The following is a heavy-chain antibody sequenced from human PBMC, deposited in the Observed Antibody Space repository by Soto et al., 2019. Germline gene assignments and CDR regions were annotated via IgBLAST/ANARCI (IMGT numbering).Heavy chain of an antibody. J-gene: IGHJ6*02. Sequence: PSETLSLTCTVSGGSISSGDYYWRWIRQPPGKGLEWIGYIYYSASTYYNPSLKSRVTISVDTSKNQFSLKLSSVTAADTAVYYCARDIRGPVYYGMDVWGQGTTVTVSS. CDR1: GGSISSGDYY. CDR3: ARDIRGPVYYGMDV. D-gene: IGHD3-10*01. CDR2: IYYSAST. V-gene: IGHV4-30-4*01.